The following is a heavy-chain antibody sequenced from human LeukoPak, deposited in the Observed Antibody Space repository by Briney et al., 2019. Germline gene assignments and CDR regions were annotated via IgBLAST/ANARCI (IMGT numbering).Heavy chain of an antibody. Sequence: PSETLSLTCTVSGGSISSYYWSWIRQPPGKGLEWIGYIYYSGSTNYNPSLKSRVTISVDTSKNQFSLKLSSVTAADTAVYYCARDAISSIAAHNWFDPWGQGTLVTVSS. V-gene: IGHV4-59*01. D-gene: IGHD6-6*01. J-gene: IGHJ5*02. CDR2: IYYSGST. CDR1: GGSISSYY. CDR3: ARDAISSIAAHNWFDP.